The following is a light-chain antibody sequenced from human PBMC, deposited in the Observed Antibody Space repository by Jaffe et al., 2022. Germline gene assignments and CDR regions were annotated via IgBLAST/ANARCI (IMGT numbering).Light chain of an antibody. V-gene: IGLV1-44*01. J-gene: IGLJ2*01. CDR1: SSNIGTNA. CDR3: VAWDDRLNGLV. CDR2: RGN. Sequence: QSVLTQPPSASGTPGQRVTISCSGSSSNIGTNAVEWYQQLPGTAPKLLIYRGNQRPSGVPDRISGSKSGTSTSLAISGLQSEDEADYYCVAWDDRLNGLVFGGGTKLTVL.